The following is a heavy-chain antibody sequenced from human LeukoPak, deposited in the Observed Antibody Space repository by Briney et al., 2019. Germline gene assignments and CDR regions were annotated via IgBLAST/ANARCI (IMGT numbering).Heavy chain of an antibody. CDR3: AKTKHSSGYYYPDAFDI. V-gene: IGHV4-38-2*02. CDR2: IYHSGST. CDR1: GYSISSGYY. J-gene: IGHJ3*02. D-gene: IGHD3-22*01. Sequence: SETLSLTCTVSGYSISSGYYWGWIRQPPGKGLEWIGSIYHSGSTYYNPSLKSRVTISVDTSKNQFSLKLSSVTAADTAVYYCAKTKHSSGYYYPDAFDIWGQGTMVTASS.